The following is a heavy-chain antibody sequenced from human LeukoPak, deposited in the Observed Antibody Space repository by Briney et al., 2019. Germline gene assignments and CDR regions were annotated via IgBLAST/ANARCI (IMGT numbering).Heavy chain of an antibody. D-gene: IGHD1-26*01. CDR2: IYTSGST. CDR3: ARVIYRYSGSYSPYYFDY. J-gene: IGHJ4*02. Sequence: PSETLSPTCTVSGGSISSYYWSWIRQPAGKGLEWIGRIYTSGSTNYNPSLKSRVTMSVDTSKNQFSLKLSSVTAADTAVYYCARVIYRYSGSYSPYYFDYWGQGTLVTVSS. CDR1: GGSISSYY. V-gene: IGHV4-4*07.